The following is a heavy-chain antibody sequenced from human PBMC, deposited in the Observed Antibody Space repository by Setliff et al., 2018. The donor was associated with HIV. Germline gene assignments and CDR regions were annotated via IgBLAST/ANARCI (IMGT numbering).Heavy chain of an antibody. D-gene: IGHD2-21*01. CDR2: IYHSGST. CDR3: GRCMSVAVPEY. CDR1: GFTVSRTY. V-gene: IGHV4-38-2*01. Sequence: PVGSLRLSCAASGFTVSRTYMSWVRQAPGKGLEWIGSIYHSGSTYYNPSLKSRVTISVDTSKNQFSLKLSSVTAADTAVYYCGRCMSVAVPEYRGQGTQVTVSS. J-gene: IGHJ4*02.